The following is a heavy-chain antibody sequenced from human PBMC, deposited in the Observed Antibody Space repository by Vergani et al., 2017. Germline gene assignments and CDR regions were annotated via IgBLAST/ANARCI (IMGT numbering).Heavy chain of an antibody. CDR3: ARSPHGYTYCGYKSQFVP. J-gene: IGHJ5*02. D-gene: IGHD5-18*01. Sequence: EVQLVESGGGLVQPGGSLRLSCAASGFTFSSYWMSWVRQAPGKGLEWVANIKQDGSEKYYVDSVKGRFTISRDNAKNSLYLQMNNLRVEDTAVYFCARSPHGYTYCGYKSQFVPCGQGTLVTVSS. CDR2: IKQDGSEK. V-gene: IGHV3-7*01. CDR1: GFTFSSYW.